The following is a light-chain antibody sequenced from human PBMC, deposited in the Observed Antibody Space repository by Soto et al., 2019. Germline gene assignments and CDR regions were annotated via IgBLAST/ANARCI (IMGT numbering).Light chain of an antibody. CDR3: SSYAGSDIWV. V-gene: IGLV2-8*01. Sequence: QSALTQPPSASGSRGQSVTISCTGTNIDVNYVCWFQQHPGKAPKLIIYEVSKRPSGVPDRFSGSKSGNTASLTVSGLQADDETDYYCSSYAGSDIWVFGGGTKVTVL. CDR2: EVS. J-gene: IGLJ3*02. CDR1: NIDVNY.